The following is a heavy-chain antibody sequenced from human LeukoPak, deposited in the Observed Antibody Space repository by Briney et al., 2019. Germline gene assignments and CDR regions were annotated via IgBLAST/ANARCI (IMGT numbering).Heavy chain of an antibody. Sequence: GGSLRLSCAASGFTFSSYSMNWVRQAPGKGLEWVSSISSSSSYIYYADSVKGRFTISRDNAKNSLYLQMNSLRADDTAVYYCARNRLNYDFWIGYLYGRGGAFDIWGQGTMVTVSS. CDR2: ISSSSSYI. J-gene: IGHJ3*02. CDR1: GFTFSSYS. D-gene: IGHD3-3*01. V-gene: IGHV3-21*01. CDR3: ARNRLNYDFWIGYLYGRGGAFDI.